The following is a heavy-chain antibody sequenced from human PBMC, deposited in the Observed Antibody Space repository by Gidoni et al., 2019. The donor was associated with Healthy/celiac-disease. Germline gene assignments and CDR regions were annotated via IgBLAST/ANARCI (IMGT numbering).Heavy chain of an antibody. CDR1: GGSFGGYY. V-gene: IGHV4-34*01. D-gene: IGHD3-10*01. Sequence: QVQLQQWGAGLLKPSETLSLTCAVYGGSFGGYYWSWIRQPPGKGLEWIGEINHSGSTNYNPSLKSRVTISVDTSKNQFSLKLSAVTAADTAVYYCARVGRGIWGQGTMVTVSS. J-gene: IGHJ3*02. CDR3: ARVGRGI. CDR2: INHSGST.